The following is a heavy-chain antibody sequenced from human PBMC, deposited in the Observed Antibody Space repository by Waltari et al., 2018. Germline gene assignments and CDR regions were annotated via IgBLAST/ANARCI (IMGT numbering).Heavy chain of an antibody. V-gene: IGHV3-23*01. CDR1: GFTFSSYA. Sequence: EVQLLESGGGLVQPGGSLRLSCAASGFTFSSYAMSWVRRAPGKGLEWVSAISGSGGSTYYADSVKGRFTISRDNSKNTLYLQMNSLRAEDTAVYYCAKDHDFWSGYPGNWGQGTLVTVSS. CDR3: AKDHDFWSGYPGN. CDR2: ISGSGGST. J-gene: IGHJ4*02. D-gene: IGHD3-3*01.